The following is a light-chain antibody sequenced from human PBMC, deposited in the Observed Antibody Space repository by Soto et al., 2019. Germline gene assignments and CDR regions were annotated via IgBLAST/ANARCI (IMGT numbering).Light chain of an antibody. CDR1: QSVSST. CDR3: QQYNNWLCK. Sequence: IVMTQSPATMYVSPGERATLSCMARQSVSSTLALYQQKPGQAPRLHIYRASTMATGIPARFSGSGSGTEVTLTSSSLQSEEFAVYYFQQYNNWLCKFGQGTKVDIK. J-gene: IGKJ1*01. CDR2: RAS. V-gene: IGKV3-15*01.